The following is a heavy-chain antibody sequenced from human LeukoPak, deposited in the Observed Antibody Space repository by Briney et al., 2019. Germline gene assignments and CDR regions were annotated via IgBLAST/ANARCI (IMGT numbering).Heavy chain of an antibody. CDR2: INHSGST. V-gene: IGHV4-34*01. J-gene: IGHJ4*02. CDR3: ARSVGATNFDY. Sequence: SETLSLTCAVYGGSFSGYYWSWIRQPPGKGLEWIGEINHSGSTNYNPSLKSRVTISVDTSKNQFSLKLSSVTAADTAVYYCARSVGATNFDYWGQGTLVTVSA. CDR1: GGSFSGYY. D-gene: IGHD1-26*01.